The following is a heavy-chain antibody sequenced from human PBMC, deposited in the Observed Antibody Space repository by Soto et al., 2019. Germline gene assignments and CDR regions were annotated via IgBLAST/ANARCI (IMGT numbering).Heavy chain of an antibody. CDR3: AKESRYYYVSGSYLSLDY. J-gene: IGHJ4*02. Sequence: EVQLLESGGGLVQPGGSLRLSCAASGFTFSTYAMTWVRQAPGKGLEWVSTLTGSGYTTYYADSVKGRFTISGDNSKNTLYLQMNSLRVEDTAVYYCAKESRYYYVSGSYLSLDYWGQGTLVTVSS. CDR2: LTGSGYTT. CDR1: GFTFSTYA. V-gene: IGHV3-23*01. D-gene: IGHD3-10*01.